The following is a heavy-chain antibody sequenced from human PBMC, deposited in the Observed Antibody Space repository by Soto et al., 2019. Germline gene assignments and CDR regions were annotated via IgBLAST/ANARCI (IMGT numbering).Heavy chain of an antibody. CDR3: AKDSNKYSSSLRGRYFDY. J-gene: IGHJ4*02. CDR2: ISGGGSNT. V-gene: IGHV3-23*01. CDR1: GFPFSSYV. Sequence: GGSLRLSCAASGFPFSSYVMSWVRQAPGKGLEWVSGISGGGSNTFYATSVKGRFTISRDNSKNTLFLQMNNVGAEDTAIYYCAKDSNKYSSSLRGRYFDYWGQGIGVTVSS. D-gene: IGHD4-4*01.